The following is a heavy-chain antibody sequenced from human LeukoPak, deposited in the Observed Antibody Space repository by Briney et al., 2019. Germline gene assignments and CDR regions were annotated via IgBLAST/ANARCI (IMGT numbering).Heavy chain of an antibody. CDR3: ARAHMTTVTLGDY. Sequence: ASVKVSCKASGYTFTAYYIHWVRQAPGQGLEWMGWIDPNSGGTNFAQKFQGRVIMTRDTSTSTAYMEVSRLRSDDTAMYYCARAHMTTVTLGDYWGQGTLVTVSS. V-gene: IGHV1-2*02. CDR2: IDPNSGGT. J-gene: IGHJ4*02. CDR1: GYTFTAYY. D-gene: IGHD4-11*01.